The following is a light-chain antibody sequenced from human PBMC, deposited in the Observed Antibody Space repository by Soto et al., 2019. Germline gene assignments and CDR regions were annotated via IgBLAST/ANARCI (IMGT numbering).Light chain of an antibody. CDR1: QSIGDS. J-gene: IGKJ1*01. Sequence: DMKMTQSPSTLSAYIGDGVTITCRASQSIGDSLAWYQQKPGKAPYLLISDVSSLERGVPSRFSGSGSGTEFTLTISCMQPDDFATFYCQQDNGYSRTLGQGTKVDIK. CDR3: QQDNGYSRT. V-gene: IGKV1-5*01. CDR2: DVS.